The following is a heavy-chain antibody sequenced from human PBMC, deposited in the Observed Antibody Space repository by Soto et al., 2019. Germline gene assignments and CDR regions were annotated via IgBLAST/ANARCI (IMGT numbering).Heavy chain of an antibody. V-gene: IGHV3-48*01. CDR2: ISSRSPTI. D-gene: IGHD5-12*01. J-gene: IGHJ4*02. CDR1: GLTFSYYR. Sequence: EVQLVESGGGLVQPGGSRRLSGAPSGLTFSYYRRNGVRRAPGKGLEWVSYISSRSPTIYYADSVKGRFTISRDNAKNSLYLQMNSLRAEDTAVYYCARAGYEDWRLPHYWGQGTLVTVSS. CDR3: ARAGYEDWRLPHY.